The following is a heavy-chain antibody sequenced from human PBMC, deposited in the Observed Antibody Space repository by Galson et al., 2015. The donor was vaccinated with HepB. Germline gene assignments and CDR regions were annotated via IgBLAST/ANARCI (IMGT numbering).Heavy chain of an antibody. Sequence: SVKVSCKASGYTFTSYGISWVRQAPGQGLEWMGWISAYNGNTNYAQKLQGRVTMTTDTSTSTAYMELRSLRSDDTAVYYCARDPPQLYYYYYYGMDVWGQGTTVTVSS. D-gene: IGHD3-10*01. CDR2: ISAYNGNT. V-gene: IGHV1-18*04. CDR1: GYTFTSYG. J-gene: IGHJ6*02. CDR3: ARDPPQLYYYYYYGMDV.